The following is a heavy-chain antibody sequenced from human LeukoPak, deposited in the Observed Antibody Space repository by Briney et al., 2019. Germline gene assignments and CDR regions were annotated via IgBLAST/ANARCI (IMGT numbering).Heavy chain of an antibody. J-gene: IGHJ4*02. V-gene: IGHV1-46*01. CDR3: AREGISIFGVLTYYFDC. D-gene: IGHD3-3*01. CDR2: ISPSGGST. CDR1: GYTFTSNY. Sequence: ASVKVSCKAFGYTFTSNYMHWVRQAPGQGPEWMGVISPSGGSTTYAQKFQGRVTLTRDMSTSTDYLELSSLRAEDTALYYCAREGISIFGVLTYYFDCWGQGTLVTVSS.